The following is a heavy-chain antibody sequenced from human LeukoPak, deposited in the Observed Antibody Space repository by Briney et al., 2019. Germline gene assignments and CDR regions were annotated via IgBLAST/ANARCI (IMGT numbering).Heavy chain of an antibody. CDR2: ISGSSTII. D-gene: IGHD3-10*01. V-gene: IGHV3-48*03. Sequence: TGGSLRLSCAASGFTFNSYEMNWVRQAPGKGLEWLSYISGSSTIIYYADSVKGRFTISRDNAKNTMYLQMNSLRAEDTAVYYCARGYYGSGNLDYWGQGTLVTVSS. J-gene: IGHJ4*02. CDR1: GFTFNSYE. CDR3: ARGYYGSGNLDY.